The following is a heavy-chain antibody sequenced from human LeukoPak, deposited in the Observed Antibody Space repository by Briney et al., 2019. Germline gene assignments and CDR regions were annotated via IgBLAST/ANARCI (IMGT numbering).Heavy chain of an antibody. V-gene: IGHV3-74*01. CDR2: IDTDGRTT. Sequence: PGGSLRLSCAASGFTFSSFWMHWVRQPPGKGLVWVSRIDTDGRTTTYADSVKGRFTISRDNARKTVYLQINSLRAEDTAVYYCATLNSFGHDCWGQGILVTVSS. D-gene: IGHD5-18*01. J-gene: IGHJ4*02. CDR1: GFTFSSFW. CDR3: ATLNSFGHDC.